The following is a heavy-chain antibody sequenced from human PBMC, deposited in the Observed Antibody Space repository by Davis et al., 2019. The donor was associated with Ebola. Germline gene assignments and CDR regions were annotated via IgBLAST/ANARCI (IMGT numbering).Heavy chain of an antibody. D-gene: IGHD3-3*01. J-gene: IGHJ3*02. CDR2: ISYDGSNK. CDR3: ARGSVRFLEWLSQNAFDI. Sequence: GESLKISCAASGFTFSSYAMSWVRQAPGKGLEWVAVISYDGSNKYYADPVKGRFTISRDNSKNTVYLQMNSLRPDDTAVYYCARGSVRFLEWLSQNAFDIWGQGTVVTVSS. V-gene: IGHV3-30-3*01. CDR1: GFTFSSYA.